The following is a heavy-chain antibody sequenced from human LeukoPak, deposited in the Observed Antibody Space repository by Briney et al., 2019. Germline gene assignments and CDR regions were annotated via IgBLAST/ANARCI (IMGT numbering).Heavy chain of an antibody. J-gene: IGHJ5*01. CDR1: GYTFTSYA. Sequence: ASVKVSCKASGYTFTSYAMHWVRQAPGQRLEWMGWINAGNGNTKYSQKFQGRVTITRDTSASTAYMELSSLRSEDTAVYYCARERGIAVAGPWFDSWGQGTLVTVSS. D-gene: IGHD6-19*01. V-gene: IGHV1-3*01. CDR3: ARERGIAVAGPWFDS. CDR2: INAGNGNT.